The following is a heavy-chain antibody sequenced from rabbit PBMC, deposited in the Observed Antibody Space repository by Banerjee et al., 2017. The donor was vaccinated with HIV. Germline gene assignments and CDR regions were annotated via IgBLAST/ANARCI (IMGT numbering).Heavy chain of an antibody. CDR1: GFSFSSSDY. CDR2: IAGSSSGFT. CDR3: ARDGISFVSSGWGLTRLDL. Sequence: QSLEESGGGLVQPEGSLALTCKASGFSFSSSDYICWVRQAPGKGLEWISCIAGSSSGFTYSATWAKGRFTISKTSSTTVTLQMTSLTAADTATYFCARDGISFVSSGWGLTRLDLWGPGTLVTVS. J-gene: IGHJ3*01. V-gene: IGHV1S40*01. D-gene: IGHD4-1*01.